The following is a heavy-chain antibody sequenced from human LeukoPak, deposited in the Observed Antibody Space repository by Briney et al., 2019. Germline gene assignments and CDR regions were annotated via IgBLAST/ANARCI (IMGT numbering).Heavy chain of an antibody. V-gene: IGHV1-2*02. CDR1: GYTFTGYY. D-gene: IGHD6-13*01. CDR2: INPNRGGT. J-gene: IGHJ4*02. Sequence: GASVKVSCKASGYTFTGYYMHWVRQAPGQGPEWMGWINPNRGGTNYAQKFQGRVTMTRDTSISTGYMELSRLRSDDTAVYYCARDGAAAGLDYWGQGTLVTV. CDR3: ARDGAAAGLDY.